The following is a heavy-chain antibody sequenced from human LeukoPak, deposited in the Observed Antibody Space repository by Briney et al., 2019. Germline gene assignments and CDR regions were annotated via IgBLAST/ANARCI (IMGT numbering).Heavy chain of an antibody. J-gene: IGHJ4*02. CDR1: GFTFSSYA. Sequence: GGSLRLSYAASGFTFSSYAMSWVRQAPGKGLEWVSAISGSGGSTYYADSVKGRFTISRDNSKNTLYLQMNSLRAEDTAVYYCAKFDLTSSGWPHFDYWGQGTLVTVSS. D-gene: IGHD6-19*01. V-gene: IGHV3-23*01. CDR2: ISGSGGST. CDR3: AKFDLTSSGWPHFDY.